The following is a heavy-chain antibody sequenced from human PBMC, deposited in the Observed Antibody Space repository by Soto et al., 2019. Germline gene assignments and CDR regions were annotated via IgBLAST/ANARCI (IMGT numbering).Heavy chain of an antibody. J-gene: IGHJ4*02. D-gene: IGHD3-3*01. CDR1: GGSISSGGYS. CDR2: IYHSGST. CDR3: ARDVYDFWSGHRFDY. V-gene: IGHV4-30-2*01. Sequence: PSETLSLTCAVSGGSISSGGYSWSWIRQPPGKGLEWIGYIYHSGSTYYNPSLKSRVTISVDRSKNQFSLKLSSVTAADTAVYYCARDVYDFWSGHRFDYWGQGTLVTVSS.